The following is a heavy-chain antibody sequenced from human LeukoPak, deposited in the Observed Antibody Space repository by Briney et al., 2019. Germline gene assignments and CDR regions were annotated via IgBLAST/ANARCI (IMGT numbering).Heavy chain of an antibody. D-gene: IGHD2-8*01. CDR1: GYTFTGYY. CDR2: INPNSGGT. J-gene: IGHJ6*02. CDR3: ILTSAAYYDYGMDV. Sequence: ASVKVSCKASGYTFTGYYMHWVRQAPGQGLEWMGWINPNSGGTNYAQKFQGRVNMNRDTCISTAYMELSRLSSDDMAVCYCILTSAAYYDYGMDVWGQGSTVTVSS. V-gene: IGHV1-2*02.